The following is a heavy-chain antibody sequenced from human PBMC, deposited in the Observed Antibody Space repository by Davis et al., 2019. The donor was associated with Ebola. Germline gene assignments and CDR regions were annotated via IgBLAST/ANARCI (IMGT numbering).Heavy chain of an antibody. D-gene: IGHD3-9*01. CDR3: ARDLIDILTGRGLYYYYGMDV. CDR1: GFIFSNYA. Sequence: HTGGSLRLSCEGSGFIFSNYAFSWVRQAPGKGLVWVSRINSDGSSTSYADSVKGRFTISRDNAKNTLYLQMNSLRAEDTAVYYCARDLIDILTGRGLYYYYGMDVWGQGTTVTVSS. V-gene: IGHV3-74*01. J-gene: IGHJ6*02. CDR2: INSDGSST.